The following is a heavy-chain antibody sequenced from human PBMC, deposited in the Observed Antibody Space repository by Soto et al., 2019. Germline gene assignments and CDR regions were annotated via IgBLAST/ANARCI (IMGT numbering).Heavy chain of an antibody. CDR2: MNPNSGNT. CDR1: EYTFTSNN. V-gene: IGHV1-8*01. J-gene: IGHJ4*02. D-gene: IGHD1-26*01. CDR3: AREKGGGSYLDY. Sequence: QVQLVQSGVGGKKPGASGKVSCKASEYTFTSNNINWGRKATGQGLEGMGWMNPNSGNTGYAQKFQGRVTMTRNTSISTAYMELSSLRSEDTAVYYCAREKGGGSYLDYWGQGTLVTVSS.